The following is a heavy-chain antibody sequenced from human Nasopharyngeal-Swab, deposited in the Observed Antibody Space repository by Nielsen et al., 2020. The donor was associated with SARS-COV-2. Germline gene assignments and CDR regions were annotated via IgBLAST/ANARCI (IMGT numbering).Heavy chain of an antibody. Sequence: GESLKISCAVSGFTFSDAWMSWVRQAPGKGLEWVGRIQSKTDGGTPDYAAPVKGRFTISRDDSINTLYLQMSSLKTEDTAVYYCTTDRGANDHWGQGTLVTVSS. V-gene: IGHV3-15*01. CDR2: IQSKTDGGTP. CDR1: GFTFSDAW. J-gene: IGHJ5*02. CDR3: TTDRGANDH. D-gene: IGHD1-26*01.